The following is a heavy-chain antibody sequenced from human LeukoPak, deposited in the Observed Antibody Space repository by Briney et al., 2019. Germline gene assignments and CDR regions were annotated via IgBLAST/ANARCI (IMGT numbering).Heavy chain of an antibody. CDR2: ISYDGSNK. CDR3: AKDLPPWSYGGNPEVDY. Sequence: GRSLRLSCAASGFIFSSYGMHWVRQAPGKGLEWVAVISYDGSNKYYADSVKGRFTISRDNSKNTLYLQMNSLRAEDTAVYYCAKDLPPWSYGGNPEVDYWGQGTLVTVSS. D-gene: IGHD4-23*01. J-gene: IGHJ4*02. V-gene: IGHV3-30*18. CDR1: GFIFSSYG.